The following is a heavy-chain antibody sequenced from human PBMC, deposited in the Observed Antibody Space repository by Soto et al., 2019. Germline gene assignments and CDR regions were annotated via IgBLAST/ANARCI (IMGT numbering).Heavy chain of an antibody. CDR1: GFSLSTSGVG. CDR3: AHSRITAAAKTAPFDY. CDR2: IYWDDDK. Sequence: SGPRLVNPTQTLTLTCTFSGFSLSTSGVGVGWIRQPPGKALEWLALIYWDDDKRYSPSLKSRLTITKDTSKNQVVLTMTNMDPVDTATYYCAHSRITAAAKTAPFDYWGQGTLVTVSS. J-gene: IGHJ4*02. V-gene: IGHV2-5*02. D-gene: IGHD6-13*01.